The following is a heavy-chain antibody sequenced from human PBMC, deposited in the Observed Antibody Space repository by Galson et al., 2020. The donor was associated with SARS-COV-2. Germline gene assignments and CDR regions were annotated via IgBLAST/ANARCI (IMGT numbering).Heavy chain of an antibody. J-gene: IGHJ3*02. CDR3: AKGISIDCGGNSHDAFDI. CDR2: IGGSGSRT. V-gene: IGHV3-23*01. D-gene: IGHD2-21*02. Sequence: GESLKISCAASEFTFRKFAMTWVRQAPGKGLEWVSAIGGSGSRTYYADSVKGRFTISRDNSKTTLFLQMNTLRAEDTAVYYCAKGISIDCGGNSHDAFDIWGQGTMVSVSS. CDR1: EFTFRKFA.